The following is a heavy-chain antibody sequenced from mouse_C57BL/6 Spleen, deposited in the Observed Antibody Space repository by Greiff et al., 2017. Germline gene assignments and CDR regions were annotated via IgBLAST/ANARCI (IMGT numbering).Heavy chain of an antibody. CDR1: GYAFSSYW. J-gene: IGHJ4*01. Sequence: QVQLQQSGAELVKPGASVKISCKASGYAFSSYWMNWVKQRPGKGLEWIGQIYPGDGDTNYNGKFKGKATLTADKSSSTAYMQLSSLTSEDSAVYFCARGAYYGSSYGYAMDYWGQGTSVTVSS. CDR2: IYPGDGDT. CDR3: ARGAYYGSSYGYAMDY. V-gene: IGHV1-80*01. D-gene: IGHD1-1*01.